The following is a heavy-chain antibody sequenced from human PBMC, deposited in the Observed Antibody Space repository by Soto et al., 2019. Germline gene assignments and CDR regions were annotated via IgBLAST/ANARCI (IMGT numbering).Heavy chain of an antibody. D-gene: IGHD3-10*01. J-gene: IGHJ5*02. CDR1: GGTFSSYA. V-gene: IGHV1-69*01. Sequence: QVQLVQSGAEVEKPGSSVKVSCKASGGTFSSYAIRWVRHAPGQGLEWMGGIIPIFGTANYAQKFQGRVTITADESTSTAYMELSSLRSEDTAVYYCARGRYGSGCYEMNCFDPWGQGTLVTVSS. CDR2: IIPIFGTA. CDR3: ARGRYGSGCYEMNCFDP.